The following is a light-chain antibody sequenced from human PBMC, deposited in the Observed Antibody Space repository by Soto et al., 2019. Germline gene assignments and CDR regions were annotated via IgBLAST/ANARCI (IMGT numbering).Light chain of an antibody. J-gene: IGKJ5*01. CDR1: QDIRGA. CDR2: DVS. CDR3: QQFNSYPIT. V-gene: IGKV1-13*02. Sequence: AIPLTQSPSSLSASVGDRVTITCRASQDIRGALAWYQQKRGKAPKILIYDVSTLESGVPSRFSGSSSGTDFPLTISSLQTVDFATYYCQQFNSYPITFGQGTRLEIK.